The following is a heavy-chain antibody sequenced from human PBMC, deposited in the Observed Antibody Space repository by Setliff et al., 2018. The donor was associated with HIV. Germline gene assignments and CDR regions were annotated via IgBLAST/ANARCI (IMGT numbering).Heavy chain of an antibody. Sequence: GESLKISCKGSGYSFTSYWISWVRQMPGKGLEWMGRIDPSNSNTNYSPSFQGHVTISADKSISTAYLQWSSLKASDTAMYYCARYIGAAAGYIDHWGQGTLVTVSS. D-gene: IGHD6-25*01. V-gene: IGHV5-10-1*01. CDR1: GYSFTSYW. J-gene: IGHJ4*02. CDR3: ARYIGAAAGYIDH. CDR2: IDPSNSNT.